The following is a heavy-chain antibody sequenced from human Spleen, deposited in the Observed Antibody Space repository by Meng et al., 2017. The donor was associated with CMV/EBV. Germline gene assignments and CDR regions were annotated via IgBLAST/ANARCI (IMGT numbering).Heavy chain of an antibody. V-gene: IGHV4-30-4*08. D-gene: IGHD1-26*01. Sequence: SETLSLTCTVSRGSMRSADYYWTWSRQPPVEGLDWVGNIYDSGTTYYNPSLKSRVPIAIEPSKNQFSLKLSSVTAAGTAVYFCASEGYSGGYIHRWGQGTLVTVSS. CDR3: ASEGYSGGYIHR. CDR1: RGSMRSADYY. CDR2: IYDSGTT. J-gene: IGHJ4*02.